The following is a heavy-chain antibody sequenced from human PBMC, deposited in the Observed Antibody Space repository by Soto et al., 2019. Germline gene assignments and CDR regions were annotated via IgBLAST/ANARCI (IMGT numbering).Heavy chain of an antibody. V-gene: IGHV3-33*01. J-gene: IGHJ4*02. CDR3: ARGYGDYDLDY. CDR2: IWYDGSNK. D-gene: IGHD4-17*01. CDR1: GFTFSSYG. Sequence: QVQLVESGGGVVQPGRSLRLSCAASGFTFSSYGMHWVRQAPGKGLEWVAVIWYDGSNKYYADSVKGRFTISRDNSKNTLYLQMNSLRAEDTAVYYCARGYGDYDLDYWGQGTLVTVSS.